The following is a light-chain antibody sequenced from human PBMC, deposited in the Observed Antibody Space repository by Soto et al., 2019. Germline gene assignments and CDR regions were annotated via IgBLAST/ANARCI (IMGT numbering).Light chain of an antibody. CDR3: LHYNDWPRWT. V-gene: IGKV3-15*01. CDR1: QSVSNN. Sequence: EIVLTQSPGTLSLSPAERATLSGRASQSVSNNLAWYQQQPGQAPRLLIYGASTTASGIPARFSASGSGTEFTLTISSLQSEDFAVYYCLHYNDWPRWTFGQGTKVDIK. J-gene: IGKJ1*01. CDR2: GAS.